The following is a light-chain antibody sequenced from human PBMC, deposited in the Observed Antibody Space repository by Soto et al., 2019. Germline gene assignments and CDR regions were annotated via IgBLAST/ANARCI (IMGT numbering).Light chain of an antibody. CDR3: FSFTTNSTHV. Sequence: QSVLTQPASVSGSPGQSITISCTGTSSDVGGFDYVSWYQQRPVKAPKLMISEVNNRPSGVSNRFSGSKSGNTAYLTISGLQVEDEAAYFCFSFTTNSTHVFGTGTKVTVL. J-gene: IGLJ1*01. CDR1: SSDVGGFDY. V-gene: IGLV2-14*01. CDR2: EVN.